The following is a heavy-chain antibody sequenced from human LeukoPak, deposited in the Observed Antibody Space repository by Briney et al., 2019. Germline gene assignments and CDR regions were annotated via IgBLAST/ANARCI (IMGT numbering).Heavy chain of an antibody. CDR1: GYSFTSYW. J-gene: IGHJ4*02. Sequence: GESLKISCKGSGYSFTSYWIGWVRQMPGKGLEWMGIIYPGDSDTRYSPSLQGQVTISADKSISTAYLQWSSLKASDTAMYYCARAAEGIVVVPAADYWGQGTLVTVSS. CDR3: ARAAEGIVVVPAADY. D-gene: IGHD2-2*01. CDR2: IYPGDSDT. V-gene: IGHV5-51*01.